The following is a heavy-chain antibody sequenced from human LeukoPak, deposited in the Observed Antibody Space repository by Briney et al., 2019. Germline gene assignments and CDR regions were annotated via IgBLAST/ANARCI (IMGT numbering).Heavy chain of an antibody. CDR2: INQDGSDK. V-gene: IGHV3-7*01. J-gene: IGHJ4*02. D-gene: IGHD1-1*01. Sequence: GGSLRLSCAASGFPFSSYWMSWVRQAPGKGLAWVANINQDGSDKYYVDSVKGRFTISRDNAKNSLYLQLNSLGADDTAVYYCARLTGTTGFDYWGQGTLVTVSS. CDR1: GFPFSSYW. CDR3: ARLTGTTGFDY.